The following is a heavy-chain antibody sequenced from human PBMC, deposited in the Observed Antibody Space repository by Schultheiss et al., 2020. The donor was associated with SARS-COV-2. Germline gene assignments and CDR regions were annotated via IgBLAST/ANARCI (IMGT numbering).Heavy chain of an antibody. CDR2: INHSGST. D-gene: IGHD6-13*01. CDR1: GFTFSYYY. Sequence: GSLRLSCAASGFTFSYYYMSGVRQAPGKGLEWIGEINHSGSTNYNPSLKSRVTISIDTSKNQFSLKLNSVTAADTAVYYCARDLDGVAAAGDAFDIWGQGTMVTVAS. CDR3: ARDLDGVAAAGDAFDI. V-gene: IGHV4-34*01. J-gene: IGHJ3*02.